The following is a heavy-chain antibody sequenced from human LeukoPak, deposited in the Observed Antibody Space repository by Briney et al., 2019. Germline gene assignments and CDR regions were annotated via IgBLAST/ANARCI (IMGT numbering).Heavy chain of an antibody. D-gene: IGHD3-9*01. Sequence: SETQSLTCTVSGGSISSYYWSWIRQPPGKGLEWIGYIYYSGSTNYNPSLKSRVTMSLDTSKNQFSLKLSSVTAADTAVYYCARESLDLYYFDYWGQGTLVTVSS. CDR2: IYYSGST. CDR1: GGSISSYY. V-gene: IGHV4-59*12. CDR3: ARESLDLYYFDY. J-gene: IGHJ4*02.